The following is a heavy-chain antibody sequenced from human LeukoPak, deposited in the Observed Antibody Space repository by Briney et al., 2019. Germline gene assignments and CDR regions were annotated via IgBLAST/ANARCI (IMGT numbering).Heavy chain of an antibody. CDR3: ARFRAVAPRWFDP. V-gene: IGHV3-7*01. CDR1: GFTFSSYW. D-gene: IGHD6-19*01. J-gene: IGHJ5*02. Sequence: PGGSLRLSCAASGFTFSSYWMSWVRQAPGKGLEWVANIKQDGSEKYYVDSVKGRFTISRDNAKNSLYLQMNSLRAEDTAVYYCARFRAVAPRWFDPWGQGTLVTVSS. CDR2: IKQDGSEK.